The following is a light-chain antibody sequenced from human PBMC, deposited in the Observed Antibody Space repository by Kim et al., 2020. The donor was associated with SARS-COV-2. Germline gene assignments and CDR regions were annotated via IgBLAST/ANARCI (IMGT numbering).Light chain of an antibody. CDR2: FGS. V-gene: IGKV2-28*01. Sequence: DIVMTQSPVYLLVTPGEPASISCRSSQSLLPRNGHNYLDWYLQKPGQSPQLLIFFGSYRAPGVPDRFSGSGSGTDFTLKISRVEAGDVGVYYCMQSLQAPLTFGGGTKVDIK. CDR3: MQSLQAPLT. CDR1: QSLLPRNGHNY. J-gene: IGKJ4*01.